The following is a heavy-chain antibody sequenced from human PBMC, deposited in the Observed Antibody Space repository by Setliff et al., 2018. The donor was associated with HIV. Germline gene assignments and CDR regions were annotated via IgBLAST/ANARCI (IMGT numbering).Heavy chain of an antibody. V-gene: IGHV4-34*11. CDR1: GESFSGYY. CDR2: VYYDAST. D-gene: IGHD5-12*01. Sequence: ETLSLTCAVYGESFSGYYWNWIRQPPGKGLEWIGTVYYDASTIYTPSLNSRVIISVDTSKSQFSLNLSSVTAADTAVYYCARWGDGYNSYDSWGQGTLVTVSS. CDR3: ARWGDGYNSYDS. J-gene: IGHJ4*02.